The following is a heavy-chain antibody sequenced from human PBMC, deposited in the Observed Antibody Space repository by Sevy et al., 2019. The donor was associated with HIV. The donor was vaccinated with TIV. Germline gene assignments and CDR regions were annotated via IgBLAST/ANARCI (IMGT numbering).Heavy chain of an antibody. CDR3: ARDRIAVAGTYSSYYYDMDV. D-gene: IGHD6-19*01. CDR2: ISYDGSNK. V-gene: IGHV3-30-3*01. J-gene: IGHJ6*02. CDR1: GFTFSSYA. Sequence: GGSLRLSCAASGFTFSSYAMHWVRQAPGKGLEWVAVISYDGSNKYYADSVKGRFTISRDNSKNTLYLQMNSLRAEDTAVYYCARDRIAVAGTYSSYYYDMDVWGQGTTVTVSS.